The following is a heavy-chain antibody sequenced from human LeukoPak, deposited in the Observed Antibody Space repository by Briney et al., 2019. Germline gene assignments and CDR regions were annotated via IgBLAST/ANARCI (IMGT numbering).Heavy chain of an antibody. CDR3: ARSANSSGWYDY. CDR1: GGSISSGDYC. CDR2: MSNSGST. V-gene: IGHV4-30-4*08. Sequence: SQTLSLTWTLSGGSISSGDYCWNWIRQPPGEGLERIGSMSNSGSTYYNPSLKSRVTVSVDTSKNQFSLRLSSVTAADTAVYYCARSANSSGWYDYWGQGTLVTVSS. J-gene: IGHJ4*02. D-gene: IGHD6-19*01.